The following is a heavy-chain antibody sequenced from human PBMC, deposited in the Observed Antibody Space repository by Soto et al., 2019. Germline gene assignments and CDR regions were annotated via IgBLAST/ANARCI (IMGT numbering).Heavy chain of an antibody. D-gene: IGHD3-3*01. J-gene: IGHJ6*02. Sequence: GASVKVSCKASGYTFTSYYMHWVRQAPGQGLEWMGIINPSGGSTSYAQKFQGRVTMTRDTSTSTVYMELSSLRSEDTAVYYCASIGYDFWSGNYHYYGMDVWGQGTTVTVSS. V-gene: IGHV1-46*01. CDR1: GYTFTSYY. CDR2: INPSGGST. CDR3: ASIGYDFWSGNYHYYGMDV.